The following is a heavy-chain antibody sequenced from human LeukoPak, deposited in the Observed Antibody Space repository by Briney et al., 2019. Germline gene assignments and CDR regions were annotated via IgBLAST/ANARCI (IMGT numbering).Heavy chain of an antibody. D-gene: IGHD3-22*01. CDR2: IYHSGST. J-gene: IGHJ5*02. V-gene: IGHV4-4*02. Sequence: SGTLSLTCAVSGGSISSSNWWSWVRQPPGKGLEWIGEIYHSGSTNYNPSLKSRVTISVDTSKNQFSLKLSSVTAADTAVYYCARRWVTMIVVVSNWFDPWGQGTLVTVSS. CDR3: ARRWVTMIVVVSNWFDP. CDR1: GGSISSSNW.